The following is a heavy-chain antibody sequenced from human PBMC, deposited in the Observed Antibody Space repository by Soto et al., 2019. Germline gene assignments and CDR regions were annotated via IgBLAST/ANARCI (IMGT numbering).Heavy chain of an antibody. D-gene: IGHD3-3*02. V-gene: IGHV1-2*02. Sequence: ASVKVSCKASGYTFTGQYMHWVRQAPGQGLEWMGWINPDSGDTKYAQKFQGRVTMTRDTSISTVYMELSRLKSDDTAVYYCARDRGNMVAIFHHYYGMDVWGQGTTVTVSS. CDR1: GYTFTGQY. CDR2: INPDSGDT. J-gene: IGHJ6*02. CDR3: ARDRGNMVAIFHHYYGMDV.